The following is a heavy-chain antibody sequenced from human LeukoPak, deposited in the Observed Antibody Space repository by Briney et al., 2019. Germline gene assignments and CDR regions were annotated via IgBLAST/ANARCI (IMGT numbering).Heavy chain of an antibody. CDR1: GFTFSTYA. J-gene: IGHJ5*02. CDR2: LTGGGGGT. V-gene: IGHV3-23*01. Sequence: GGSLRLSCAASGFTFSTYAMSWVRQAPGKGLEWVSGLTGGGGGTSYADSVKGRFTISRDNSKNTLYLQMNSLRAEDTAVYYCAKTSGYRRFDPWGQGTLVTVSS. CDR3: AKTSGYRRFDP. D-gene: IGHD5-12*01.